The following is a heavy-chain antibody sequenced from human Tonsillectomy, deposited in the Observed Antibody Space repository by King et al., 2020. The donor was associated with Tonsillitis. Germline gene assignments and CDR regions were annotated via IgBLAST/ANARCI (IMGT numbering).Heavy chain of an antibody. Sequence: VQLQQWGAGLLKPSETLSLTCAVYGGSFSGYCWSWVRQPPGRGLEWIGEIADSGSTNYNPSLKSRVTISIDTSKNQFSLKLSSVTAADTAVYYCASRIAVAGDSYFDNWGQGTLVTVSS. D-gene: IGHD6-19*01. V-gene: IGHV4-34*01. CDR3: ASRIAVAGDSYFDN. CDR2: IADSGST. J-gene: IGHJ4*02. CDR1: GGSFSGYC.